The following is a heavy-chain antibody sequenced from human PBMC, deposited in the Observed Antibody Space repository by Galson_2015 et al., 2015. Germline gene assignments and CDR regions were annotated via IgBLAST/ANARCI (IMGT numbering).Heavy chain of an antibody. CDR2: ISSSSSYI. V-gene: IGHV3-21*01. CDR1: GFTFSSYS. D-gene: IGHD3-10*01. CDR3: ARDITMVRGVSPILNWFDP. J-gene: IGHJ5*02. Sequence: SLRLSCAASGFTFSSYSMNWVRQAPGKGLEWVSSISSSSSYIYYADSVKGRFTISRDNAKNSLHLQMNSLRAEDTAVYYCARDITMVRGVSPILNWFDPWGQGTLVTVSS.